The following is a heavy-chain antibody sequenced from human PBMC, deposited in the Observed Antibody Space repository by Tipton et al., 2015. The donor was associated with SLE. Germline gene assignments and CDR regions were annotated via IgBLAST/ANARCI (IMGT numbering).Heavy chain of an antibody. V-gene: IGHV4-31*02. CDR3: ARESYNLLYYFYYMDV. J-gene: IGHJ6*03. Sequence: LRLSCTVSGGSISSGGYYWSWIRQHPGKGLEWIGYIYYSGSTYYNPSLKSRVTISVDTSKNQFSLKLSSVTAADTAVYYCARESYNLLYYFYYMDVWGKGTTVTVSS. CDR1: GGSISSGGYY. D-gene: IGHD5-24*01. CDR2: IYYSGST.